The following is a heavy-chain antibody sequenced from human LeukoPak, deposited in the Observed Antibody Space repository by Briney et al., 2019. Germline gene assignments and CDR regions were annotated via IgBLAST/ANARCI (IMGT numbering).Heavy chain of an antibody. Sequence: PGRSLRLSCAASGFTFDDYAMHWVRQAPGKGLEWVSGISWNSGSIGYADSVEGRFTISRDNAKNSLYLQMNSLRAEDTALYYCAKDRSHSSSSAFDYWGQGTLVTVSS. J-gene: IGHJ4*02. CDR1: GFTFDDYA. D-gene: IGHD6-6*01. CDR2: ISWNSGSI. CDR3: AKDRSHSSSSAFDY. V-gene: IGHV3-9*01.